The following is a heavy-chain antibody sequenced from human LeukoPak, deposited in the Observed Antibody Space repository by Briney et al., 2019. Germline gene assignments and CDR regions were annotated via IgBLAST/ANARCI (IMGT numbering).Heavy chain of an antibody. CDR2: IYHSGST. D-gene: IGHD1-26*01. CDR3: ARVRRRLRGRIVGAPYYYYMDV. J-gene: IGHJ6*03. CDR1: GYSISSAYY. V-gene: IGHV4-38-2*01. Sequence: SETLSLTCAVSGYSISSAYYWGWIRQPPGKGLEWIGSIYHSGSTYYNPSLKSRVTISVDTSKNQFSLKLSSVTAADTAVYYCARVRRRLRGRIVGAPYYYYMDVWGKGTPVTVSS.